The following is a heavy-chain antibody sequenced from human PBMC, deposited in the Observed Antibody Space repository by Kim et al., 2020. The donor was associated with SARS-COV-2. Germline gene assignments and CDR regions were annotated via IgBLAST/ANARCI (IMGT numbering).Heavy chain of an antibody. D-gene: IGHD4-17*01. CDR1: GGSISSSSYY. Sequence: SETLSLTCTVSGGSISSSSYYWGWIRQPPGKGLEWIGSIYYSGSTYYNPSLKSRVTISVDTSKNQFSLKLSSVTAADTAVYYCVPVTTDYYYGMDVWGQGTTVTVSS. CDR2: IYYSGST. CDR3: VPVTTDYYYGMDV. J-gene: IGHJ6*02. V-gene: IGHV4-39*01.